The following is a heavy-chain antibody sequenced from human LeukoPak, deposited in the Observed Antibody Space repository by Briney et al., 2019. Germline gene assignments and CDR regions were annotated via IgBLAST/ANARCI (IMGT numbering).Heavy chain of an antibody. J-gene: IGHJ4*02. CDR3: ARRYDFWSGYYGYYFDY. CDR2: IKQDGSEK. CDR1: GFTFSSYA. Sequence: SGGSLRLSCAASGFTFSSYAMSWVRQAPGKGLEWVANIKQDGSEKYYVDSVKGRFTISRDNAKNSLYLQMNSLRAEDTAVYYCARRYDFWSGYYGYYFDYWGQGTLVTVSS. V-gene: IGHV3-7*01. D-gene: IGHD3-3*01.